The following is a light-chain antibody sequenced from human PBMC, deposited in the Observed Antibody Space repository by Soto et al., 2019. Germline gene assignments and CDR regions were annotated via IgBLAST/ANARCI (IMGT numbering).Light chain of an antibody. CDR3: QQYDTSPLTWT. J-gene: IGKJ1*01. CDR1: QSVSTN. V-gene: IGKV3D-15*01. Sequence: ETGITQSTETLYVSLGERATISSSSSQSVSTNLAWYQHKPGQAPRLLISGASSRATGIPDRFSGSGSGTDFTLTISRLEPEDFAVYLCQQYDTSPLTWTFAQGTIVDVK. CDR2: GAS.